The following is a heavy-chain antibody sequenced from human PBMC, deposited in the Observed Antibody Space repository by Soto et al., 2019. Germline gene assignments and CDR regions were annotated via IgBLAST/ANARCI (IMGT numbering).Heavy chain of an antibody. D-gene: IGHD3-10*01. CDR2: IYSGGYT. J-gene: IGHJ4*02. CDR1: GFTVSNNY. V-gene: IGHV3-53*01. Sequence: EVQLVESGGGLIQPGGSLRLSCAVSGFTVSNNYMSWVRQAPGKGLEGVSVIYSGGYTAYGDSVKGRFTISRDNSKNTLYLQINSVGAADAGVFYCAARAGGGGYWGQGTLVTVSS. CDR3: AARAGGGGY.